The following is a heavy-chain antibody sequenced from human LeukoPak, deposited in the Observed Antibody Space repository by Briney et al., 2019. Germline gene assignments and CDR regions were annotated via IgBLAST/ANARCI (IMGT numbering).Heavy chain of an antibody. V-gene: IGHV3-23*01. D-gene: IGHD3-10*02. CDR3: AKDEDARPMYFQD. CDR1: GFTFISYA. CDR2: ISGSGGSI. Sequence: PGMSLRLSCAASGFTFISYAMSWVRQAPGKGLEWVSAISGSGGSIYYADSVKGRFTVSRDNSKNTLYLQMNTLRAEDTAVYYCAKDEDARPMYFQDWGQGTLVTVSS. J-gene: IGHJ1*01.